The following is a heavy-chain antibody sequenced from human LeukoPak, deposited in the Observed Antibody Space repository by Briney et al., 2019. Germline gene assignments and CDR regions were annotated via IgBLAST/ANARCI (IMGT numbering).Heavy chain of an antibody. J-gene: IGHJ4*02. V-gene: IGHV3-64*01. CDR2: ISSNGGST. CDR1: GFTFSSYA. Sequence: GGSLRLSCAASGFTFSSYAMHWVRQAPGKGLEYVSAISSNGGSTYYANSVKGRFTISKDNSKNTLYLQMGSLRAEDMAVYYCARRSSSWYYFDYWGQGTLVTVSS. D-gene: IGHD6-13*01. CDR3: ARRSSSWYYFDY.